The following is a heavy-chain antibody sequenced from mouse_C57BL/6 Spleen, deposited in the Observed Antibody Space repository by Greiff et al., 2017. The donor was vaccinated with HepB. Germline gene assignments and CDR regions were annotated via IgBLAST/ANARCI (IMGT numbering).Heavy chain of an antibody. V-gene: IGHV1-81*01. Sequence: VQLQESGAELARPGASVKLSCKASGYTFTSYGISWVKQRTGQGLEWIGEIYPRSGNTYYNEKFKGKATLTVDKSSSTAYMELRSLTSEDTAVYYCARRDYYGTSYFDVWGTGTTVTVSS. J-gene: IGHJ1*03. CDR1: GYTFTSYG. CDR2: IYPRSGNT. CDR3: ARRDYYGTSYFDV. D-gene: IGHD1-1*01.